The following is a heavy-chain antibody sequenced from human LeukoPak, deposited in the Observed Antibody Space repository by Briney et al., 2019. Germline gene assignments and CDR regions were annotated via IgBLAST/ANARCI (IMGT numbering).Heavy chain of an antibody. Sequence: PGGSLRLSCAASGFTFSSYAMHWVRQAPGKGLEWVAVISYDGSNKYYADSVKGRFTISRDNSKNTLYLQMNSLRAEDTAVYYCARDGGGSCYSSVCYYYGMDVWGKGTTVTVSS. V-gene: IGHV3-30*04. CDR1: GFTFSSYA. CDR2: ISYDGSNK. J-gene: IGHJ6*04. CDR3: ARDGGGSCYSSVCYYYGMDV. D-gene: IGHD2-15*01.